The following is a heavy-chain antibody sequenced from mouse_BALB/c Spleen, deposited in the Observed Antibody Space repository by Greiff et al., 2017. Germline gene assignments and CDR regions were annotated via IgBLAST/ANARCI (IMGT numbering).Heavy chain of an antibody. D-gene: IGHD1-1*01. CDR3: ARHRDYYYGSSSPYAMDY. Sequence: EVMLVESGGGLVKPGGSLKLSCAASGFTFSSYGMSWVRQTPDKRLEWVATISSGGSYTYYPDSVKGRFTISRDNAKNTLYLQMSSLKSEDTAMYYCARHRDYYYGSSSPYAMDYWGQGTSVTVSS. J-gene: IGHJ4*01. CDR1: GFTFSSYG. V-gene: IGHV5-6*03. CDR2: ISSGGSYT.